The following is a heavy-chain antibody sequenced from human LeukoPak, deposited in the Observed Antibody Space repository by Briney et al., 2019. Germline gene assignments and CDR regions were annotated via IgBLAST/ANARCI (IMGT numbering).Heavy chain of an antibody. V-gene: IGHV3-30*18. J-gene: IGHJ4*02. Sequence: PGRSLRLSCAASGFTFSSYGMHWVRQAPGKGLEGVAVISYDGSNKYYADSVKGRFTISRDNSKNTLYLQMNSLRAEDTAVYYCAKLMGIAVVGPKSDLDYWGQGTLVTVSS. CDR3: AKLMGIAVVGPKSDLDY. D-gene: IGHD6-19*01. CDR1: GFTFSSYG. CDR2: ISYDGSNK.